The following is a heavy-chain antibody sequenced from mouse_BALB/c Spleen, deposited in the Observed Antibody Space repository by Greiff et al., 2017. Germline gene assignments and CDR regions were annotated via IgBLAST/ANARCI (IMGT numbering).Heavy chain of an antibody. V-gene: IGHV5-12-1*01. CDR3: ARHIPVYFDY. J-gene: IGHJ2*01. Sequence: EVKLMESGGGLVKPGGSLKLSCAASGFAFSSYDMSWVRQTPEKRLEWVAYISSGGGSTYYPDTVKGRFTISRDNAKNTLYLQMSSLKSEDTAMYYCARHIPVYFDYWGQGTTLTVSS. CDR2: ISSGGGST. CDR1: GFAFSSYD.